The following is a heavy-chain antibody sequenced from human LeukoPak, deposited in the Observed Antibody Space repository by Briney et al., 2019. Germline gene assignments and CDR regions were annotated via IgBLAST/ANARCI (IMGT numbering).Heavy chain of an antibody. CDR3: ARAGDYYDSSGYYRDAFDI. D-gene: IGHD3-22*01. Sequence: GGSLRLSCAASGFTFSNYSMNWVRQAPGKGLEWVSSISSSSSYIYYADSVKGRFTISRDNAKNSLYLQMNSLRAEDTAVYYCARAGDYYDSSGYYRDAFDIWGQGTMVTVSS. J-gene: IGHJ3*02. V-gene: IGHV3-21*01. CDR1: GFTFSNYS. CDR2: ISSSSSYI.